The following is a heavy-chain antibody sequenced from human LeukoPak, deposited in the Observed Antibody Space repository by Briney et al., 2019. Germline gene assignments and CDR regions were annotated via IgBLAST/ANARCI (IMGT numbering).Heavy chain of an antibody. CDR2: ISSSGDTI. J-gene: IGHJ4*02. D-gene: IGHD5-24*01. CDR3: ATNDGYNYYFDY. Sequence: GGSLRLSCAASGFTLTDYYMSWIRQAPGKGLEWVSYISSSGDTIYYADSVKGRFTISRDNAKNSLYLQMNSLRAEDTAVYYCATNDGYNYYFDYWGQGTQVTVSS. V-gene: IGHV3-11*01. CDR1: GFTLTDYY.